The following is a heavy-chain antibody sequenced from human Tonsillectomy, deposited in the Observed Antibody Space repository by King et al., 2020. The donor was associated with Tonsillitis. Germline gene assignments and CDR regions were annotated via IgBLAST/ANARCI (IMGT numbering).Heavy chain of an antibody. CDR3: AKDRIAAVGPYDAFDI. CDR1: GFTFSGYA. J-gene: IGHJ3*02. CDR2: IGGSGGST. Sequence: VQLVESGGGLVQPGGSLRLSCAASGFTFSGYAMNWVRQAPGKGLEWVSSIGGSGGSTNYADSVKGRFTISRANSKNTLYLQLNSLGAEDTGVYYAAKDRIAAVGPYDAFDIWGQGTMVTVSS. V-gene: IGHV3-23*04. D-gene: IGHD6-13*01.